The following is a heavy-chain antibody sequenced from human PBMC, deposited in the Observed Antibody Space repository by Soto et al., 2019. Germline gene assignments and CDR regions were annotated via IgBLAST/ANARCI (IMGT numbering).Heavy chain of an antibody. J-gene: IGHJ4*02. V-gene: IGHV3-23*01. CDR1: GFTFSTYA. CDR3: ARIATESHTDY. Sequence: EVQLLESGGGLVQPGESLRLSCAASGFTFSTYAMTWVRQAPGKGLDWVSATSYDGATTYYAESVKGRFTMSRDNSKNTLYLQMNGLRADDTVVYFCARIATESHTDYWGQGALVTVSS. CDR2: TSYDGATT.